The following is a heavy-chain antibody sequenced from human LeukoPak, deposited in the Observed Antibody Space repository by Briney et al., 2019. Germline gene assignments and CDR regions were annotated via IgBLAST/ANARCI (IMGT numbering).Heavy chain of an antibody. CDR3: AKGKYSMYYFDY. D-gene: IGHD5-18*01. CDR2: ISYDGSNK. V-gene: IGHV3-30*18. J-gene: IGHJ4*02. CDR1: GFTFSSYG. Sequence: PGGSLRLSCAASGFTFSSYGMHWVRQAPGKGLEWVAVISYDGSNKYYADSVKGRFTISRDNSKNTLYLQMNSLRAEDTAVYYCAKGKYSMYYFDYCGQGTLVTVSS.